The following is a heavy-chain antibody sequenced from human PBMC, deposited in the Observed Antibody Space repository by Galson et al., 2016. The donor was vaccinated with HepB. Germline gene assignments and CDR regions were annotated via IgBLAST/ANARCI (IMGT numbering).Heavy chain of an antibody. V-gene: IGHV3-30*04. J-gene: IGHJ3*02. CDR2: ISYXGGSN. CDR3: ARVIGGTLDALNT. D-gene: IGHD2-21*01. Sequence: SLRLSCAASGFTFSRIAMHWVRQAPGKGLKWVAVISYXGGSNYYADSVKGRFTISRDNSKNTLCLQMNSLRAEDSAVYYCARVIGGTLDALNTWGQGTMVPVSS. CDR1: GFTFSRIA.